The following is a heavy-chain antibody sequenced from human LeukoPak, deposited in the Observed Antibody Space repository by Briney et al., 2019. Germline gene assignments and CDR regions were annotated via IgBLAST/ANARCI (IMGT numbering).Heavy chain of an antibody. CDR3: AREKAPHDYGYSGYDPRFPFDY. Sequence: PSQTLSLTCAISGDSVSSNSAAWNWIRQSPSRGLEWLGRTYYRSKWYNDYAVSVKSRITINPDTSKNQFSLQLNSVTPEDTAVYYCAREKAPHDYGYSGYDPRFPFDYWGQGTLVTVSS. CDR2: TYYRSKWYN. CDR1: GDSVSSNSAA. J-gene: IGHJ4*02. D-gene: IGHD5-12*01. V-gene: IGHV6-1*01.